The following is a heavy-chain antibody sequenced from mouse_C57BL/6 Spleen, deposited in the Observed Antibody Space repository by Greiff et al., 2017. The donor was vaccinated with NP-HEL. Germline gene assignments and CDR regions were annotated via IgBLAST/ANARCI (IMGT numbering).Heavy chain of an antibody. CDR1: GYTFTSYW. D-gene: IGHD2-4*01. V-gene: IGHV1-72*01. J-gene: IGHJ2*01. CDR3: ARSAIYYDYDDY. Sequence: QVQLKQPGAELVKPGASVKLSCKASGYTFTSYWMHWVKQRPGRGLEWIGRIDPNSGGTKYNEKFKSKATLTVDKPSSTAYMQLSSLTSEDSAVYYCARSAIYYDYDDYWGQGTTLTVSS. CDR2: IDPNSGGT.